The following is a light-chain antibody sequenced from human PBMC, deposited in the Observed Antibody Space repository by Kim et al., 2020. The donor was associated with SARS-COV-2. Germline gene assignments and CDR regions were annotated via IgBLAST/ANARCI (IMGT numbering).Light chain of an antibody. CDR3: QQYYDWPPVT. CDR1: QSVGSK. V-gene: IGKV3-15*01. J-gene: IGKJ4*01. CDR2: GVS. Sequence: SPGDRAILFCRASQSVGSKLAWYQQRPGQAPRLLISGVSARATGVPARFSGSGSGTDFTLTITNPQPEDIAVYYCQQYYDWPPVTFGGGTKVDIK.